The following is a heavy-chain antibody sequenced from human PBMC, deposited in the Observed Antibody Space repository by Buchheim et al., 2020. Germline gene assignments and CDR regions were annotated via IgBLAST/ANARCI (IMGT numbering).Heavy chain of an antibody. Sequence: QVQLVESGGGVVQPGKSLRLSCTASGFSFSAYGMHWVRQAPGKGLEWVAMIWHDGNNRYYGDSVKGRFTISKDNSKNTLYLHMNTLRPEDTAVYYCARDGVAVAGTHLDCWGQGTL. CDR1: GFSFSAYG. CDR3: ARDGVAVAGTHLDC. J-gene: IGHJ4*02. CDR2: IWHDGNNR. V-gene: IGHV3-33*01. D-gene: IGHD6-19*01.